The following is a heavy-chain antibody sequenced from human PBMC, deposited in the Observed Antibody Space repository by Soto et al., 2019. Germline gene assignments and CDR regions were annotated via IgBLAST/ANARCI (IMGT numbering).Heavy chain of an antibody. J-gene: IGHJ3*02. Sequence: SVKVSCKSSGGTFSSYAISWVRQAPGQGLEWMGGIVPIFGTANYAQKFQGRVTITADESTSTAYMELSSLRSEDTAVYYCARDRRYDFWSGYNDAFDIWGQGTMVTVSS. V-gene: IGHV1-69*13. D-gene: IGHD3-3*01. CDR3: ARDRRYDFWSGYNDAFDI. CDR2: IVPIFGTA. CDR1: GGTFSSYA.